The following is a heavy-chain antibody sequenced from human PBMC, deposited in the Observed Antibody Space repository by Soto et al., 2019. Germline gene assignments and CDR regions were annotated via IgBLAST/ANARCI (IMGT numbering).Heavy chain of an antibody. V-gene: IGHV4-59*08. CDR3: ARLGGYYQAFAS. J-gene: IGHJ4*01. CDR1: GASISSYY. Sequence: PSETLSLTCTVSGASISSYYWSWIRQPPGKGLEWIGYVYYSGSTNYNPSLKSRVTISVDTSKSQFSLDLRSVTAADTAVYYCARLGGYYQAFASWGHGALVTVSS. D-gene: IGHD3-22*01. CDR2: VYYSGST.